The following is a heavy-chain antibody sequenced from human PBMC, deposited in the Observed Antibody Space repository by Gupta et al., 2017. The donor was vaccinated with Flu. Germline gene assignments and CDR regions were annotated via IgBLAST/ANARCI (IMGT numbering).Heavy chain of an antibody. CDR3: TTDLSGGYAFDV. V-gene: IGHV3-15*01. Sequence: EVQLVGSGGGLVQPGGSLRLSCAASGFSFTNAWMSWVRQAPGRGLEWVGRIRSNTDGGTTDYAAPVKGRFTISRDDPKSTLYLQMNSLKTEDTAVYYCTTDLSGGYAFDVWGQGTKVTVSS. J-gene: IGHJ3*01. CDR2: IRSNTDGGTT. CDR1: GFSFTNAW. D-gene: IGHD2-15*01.